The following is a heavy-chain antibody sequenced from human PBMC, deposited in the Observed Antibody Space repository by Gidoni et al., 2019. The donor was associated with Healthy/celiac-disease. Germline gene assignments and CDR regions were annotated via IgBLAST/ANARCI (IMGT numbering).Heavy chain of an antibody. J-gene: IGHJ4*02. V-gene: IGHV5-51*01. Sequence: EVKKPGESLKISCKGSGYSFTSYWIGWVRQMPGKGLEWMGIIYPGDSDTRYSPSFQGQVTISADKSISTAYLQWSSLKASDTAMYYCARELGPYGSGSYYSHWGQGTLVTVSS. CDR1: GYSFTSYW. CDR2: IYPGDSDT. CDR3: ARELGPYGSGSYYSH. D-gene: IGHD3-10*01.